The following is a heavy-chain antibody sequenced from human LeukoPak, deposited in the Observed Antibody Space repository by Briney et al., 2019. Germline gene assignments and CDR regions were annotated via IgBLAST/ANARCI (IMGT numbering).Heavy chain of an antibody. Sequence: GGSLRLSCAASGFSFSDDHMDWVRQAPGKGLEWVARVRSKARRYTTEYAATVKGRFVISRDDSKNSLFLQLNSLETEDTAVYYCTRPPDGNSPSVDWGEGTLVTVSS. CDR1: GFSFSDDH. V-gene: IGHV3-72*01. D-gene: IGHD2/OR15-2a*01. J-gene: IGHJ4*02. CDR2: VRSKARRYTT. CDR3: TRPPDGNSPSVD.